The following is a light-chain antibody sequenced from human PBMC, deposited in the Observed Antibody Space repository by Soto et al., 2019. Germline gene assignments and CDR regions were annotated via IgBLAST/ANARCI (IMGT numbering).Light chain of an antibody. J-gene: IGLJ1*01. V-gene: IGLV1-40*01. CDR2: GNS. Sequence: QSVLTQPPSVSGAPGQRGTISCTGSSSNNGAGYDVHWYQQLPGTAPKLLIYGNSNRPSGVPDRFSGSKSGTSASLAITGLQAEDEADYYCQSYDSSLSGSKVFGTGTKVTVL. CDR1: SSNNGAGYD. CDR3: QSYDSSLSGSKV.